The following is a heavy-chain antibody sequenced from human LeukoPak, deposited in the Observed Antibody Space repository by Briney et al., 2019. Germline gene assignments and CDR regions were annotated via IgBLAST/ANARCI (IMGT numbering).Heavy chain of an antibody. D-gene: IGHD2-2*01. V-gene: IGHV3-21*01. Sequence: GSLRLSCAASGFTFSNYTMNWVRQAPGKGLEWVSSISGSSRYIYYADSMKGRFTISRDNAKNSLYLQLNSLRAEDTAVYYCARWYCSSTSCRAFDYWGQGTLVTVSS. CDR2: ISGSSRYI. CDR3: ARWYCSSTSCRAFDY. J-gene: IGHJ4*02. CDR1: GFTFSNYT.